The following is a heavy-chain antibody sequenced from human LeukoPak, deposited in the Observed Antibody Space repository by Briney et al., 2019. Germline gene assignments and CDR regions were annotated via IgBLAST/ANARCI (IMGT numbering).Heavy chain of an antibody. J-gene: IGHJ4*02. CDR2: INHSGST. CDR3: ARHSTGNDY. CDR1: GGSFSGYY. Sequence: PSETLSLTCAVYGGSFSGYYWSWIRQPPGKGLEWIGEINHSGSTNYNPSLKSRVTISVDTSKNQFSLKLSSVTAADTAVYYCARHSTGNDYWGQGTLVTVSS. V-gene: IGHV4-34*01. D-gene: IGHD7-27*01.